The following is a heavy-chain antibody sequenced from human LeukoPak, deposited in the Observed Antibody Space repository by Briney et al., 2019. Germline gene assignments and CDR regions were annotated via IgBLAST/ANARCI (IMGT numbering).Heavy chain of an antibody. CDR1: GGSISSYY. V-gene: IGHV4-59*12. CDR3: ARDLAGSGWSYKFDY. J-gene: IGHJ4*02. D-gene: IGHD6-19*01. Sequence: SETLSLTCTVSGGSISSYYWSWIRQPPGKGLEWIGYIYYSGSTNYNPSLKSRVTMSVDTSKNQFSLKLSSVTAADTAVYYCARDLAGSGWSYKFDYWGQGTLVTVSS. CDR2: IYYSGST.